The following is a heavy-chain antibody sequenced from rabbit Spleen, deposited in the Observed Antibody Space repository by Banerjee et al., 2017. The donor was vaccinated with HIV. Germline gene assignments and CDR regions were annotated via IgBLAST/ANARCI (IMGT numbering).Heavy chain of an antibody. CDR3: ARNFDL. Sequence: QSLEESGGGLVQPEGSLTLTCTASGFSFNNNYYICWVRQAPGKGLEWIGCIDAASSGSTYYASWAKGRFTISKTSSTTVTLQMTSLTAADTATYFCARNFDLWGPGTLVTVS. J-gene: IGHJ4*01. V-gene: IGHV1S40*01. CDR1: GFSFNNNYY. CDR2: IDAASSGST.